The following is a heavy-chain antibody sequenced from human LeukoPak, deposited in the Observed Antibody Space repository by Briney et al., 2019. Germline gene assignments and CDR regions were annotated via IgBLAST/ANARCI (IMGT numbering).Heavy chain of an antibody. J-gene: IGHJ4*02. CDR3: ARDSCSSTSCRRKFDN. CDR2: IYYSGST. Sequence: SETLSLTCTVSGGSKTSSNYFWGWIRQSPGKGLEWIASIYYSGSTYYNPSLKSRVTISVETSKIQFSLKLSSVTAADSAVYYCARDSCSSTSCRRKFDNWGQGTLVTVSS. D-gene: IGHD2-2*01. CDR1: GGSKTSSNYF. V-gene: IGHV4-39*07.